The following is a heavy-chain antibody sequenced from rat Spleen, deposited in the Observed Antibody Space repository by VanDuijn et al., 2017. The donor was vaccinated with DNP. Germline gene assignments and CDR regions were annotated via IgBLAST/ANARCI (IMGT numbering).Heavy chain of an antibody. J-gene: IGHJ1*01. CDR2: SSPSGSRT. Sequence: EVQLVESGGGLVQPGRSLKLSCAASGFTFSNYYMAWVRQAPKKGLEWVAASSPSGSRTYYADSVKGRFTISRDDAKSGLYLQMNSLKSEETATYYCARGSTSIYWYFDFWGPGTMVTVSS. D-gene: IGHD3-1*01. V-gene: IGHV5S11*01. CDR3: ARGSTSIYWYFDF. CDR1: GFTFSNYY.